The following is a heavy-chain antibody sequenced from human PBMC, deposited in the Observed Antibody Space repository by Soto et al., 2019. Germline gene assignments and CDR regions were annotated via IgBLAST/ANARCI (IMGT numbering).Heavy chain of an antibody. CDR1: GGSINNYY. J-gene: IGHJ4*02. CDR2: IYYNGST. Sequence: SETLSLTCTVSGGSINNYYWTWIRQPQGKRLEWIGAIYYNGSTTYNPSLRSRVTFSVDTSKNQFFLSLTSVIASDTAVYFCAKVVSGGHFDYWGQGTLVTVSS. D-gene: IGHD6-25*01. V-gene: IGHV4-59*01. CDR3: AKVVSGGHFDY.